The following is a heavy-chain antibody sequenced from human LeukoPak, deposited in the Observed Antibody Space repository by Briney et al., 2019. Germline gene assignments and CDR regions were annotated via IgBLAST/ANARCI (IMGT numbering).Heavy chain of an antibody. D-gene: IGHD3-3*01. J-gene: IGHJ6*02. V-gene: IGHV3-73*01. CDR1: GFIFSGSS. Sequence: GGSLRLSCAASGFIFSGSSMHWVRQASGKGLEWVGRIRSKTNNYATAYAASVKGRFTISRDDSENTAYLQMNSLKSEDTAVYYCARRDGDSLDVWGQGTTVTVSS. CDR3: ARRDGDSLDV. CDR2: IRSKTNNYAT.